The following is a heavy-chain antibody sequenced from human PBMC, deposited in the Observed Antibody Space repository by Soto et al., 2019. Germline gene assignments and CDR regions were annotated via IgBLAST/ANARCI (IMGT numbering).Heavy chain of an antibody. V-gene: IGHV3-30*18. CDR3: AKVRERYFDWLGDWYFDL. CDR1: GFTFSSYG. J-gene: IGHJ2*01. CDR2: ISYDGSNK. Sequence: QVQLVESGGGVVQPGRSLRLSCAASGFTFSSYGMHWVRQAPGKGLEWVAVISYDGSNKYYADSVKGRFTISRDNSKNTLYLQMNSLRAEDTAVYYCAKVRERYFDWLGDWYFDLWGRGTLVTVSS. D-gene: IGHD3-9*01.